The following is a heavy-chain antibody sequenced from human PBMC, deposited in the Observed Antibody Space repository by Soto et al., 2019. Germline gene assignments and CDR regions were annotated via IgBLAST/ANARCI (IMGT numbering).Heavy chain of an antibody. V-gene: IGHV3-21*01. CDR1: GFTFSSYS. J-gene: IGHJ4*02. Sequence: EVQLVESGGGLVKPGGSLRLSCAASGFTFSSYSMNWVRQAPGKGLEWVSSISSSSSYIYYADSVKGRFTISRDNAKNSLYLQMNSLRAEDTAVYYCARDTNAAMVTGYWGQGTLVTVSS. CDR2: ISSSSSYI. CDR3: ARDTNAAMVTGY. D-gene: IGHD5-18*01.